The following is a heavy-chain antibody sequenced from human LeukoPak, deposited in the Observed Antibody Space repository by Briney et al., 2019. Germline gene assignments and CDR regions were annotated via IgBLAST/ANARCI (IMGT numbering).Heavy chain of an antibody. Sequence: SETLSLTCAVYGGSFSGYYWSWIRQPPGKGLEWIGEINHSGSTNYNPSLKSRVTISVDTSKNQFSLKLSSVTAADTAVYYCARQGRTDNWFDPWGQGTLVTVSS. CDR1: GGSFSGYY. CDR3: ARQGRTDNWFDP. J-gene: IGHJ5*02. D-gene: IGHD1-14*01. V-gene: IGHV4-34*01. CDR2: INHSGST.